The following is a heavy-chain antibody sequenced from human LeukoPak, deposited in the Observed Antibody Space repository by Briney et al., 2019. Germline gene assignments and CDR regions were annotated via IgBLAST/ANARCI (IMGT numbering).Heavy chain of an antibody. D-gene: IGHD3-22*01. V-gene: IGHV3-66*02. Sequence: GGSLRLSCAASGFTVSSNYMSWVRQAPGKGLEWVSVIYSGGDTYYADSVKGRFTISRDNSKNTLYLQMNSLRAEDTAVYYCARVSGGYYYDSSGYYDYWGQGTLVTVSS. CDR2: IYSGGDT. CDR1: GFTVSSNY. J-gene: IGHJ4*02. CDR3: ARVSGGYYYDSSGYYDY.